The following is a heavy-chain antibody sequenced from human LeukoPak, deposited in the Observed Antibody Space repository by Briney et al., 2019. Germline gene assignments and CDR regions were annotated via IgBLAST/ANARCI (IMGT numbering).Heavy chain of an antibody. V-gene: IGHV3-7*01. CDR3: ARVLYDYVWGSYRHFDY. CDR2: IKQDGSEK. CDR1: GFTFSSYW. D-gene: IGHD3-16*02. J-gene: IGHJ4*02. Sequence: GGSLRLSCAASGFTFSSYWMSWDRQAPGKGLEWVANIKQDGSEKYYVDSVKGRFTISRDNAKNSLYLQVNSLRAEDTAVYYCARVLYDYVWGSYRHFDYWGQGTLVTVSS.